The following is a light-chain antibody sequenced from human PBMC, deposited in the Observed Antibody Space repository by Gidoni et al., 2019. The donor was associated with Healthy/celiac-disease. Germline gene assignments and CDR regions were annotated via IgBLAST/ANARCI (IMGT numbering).Light chain of an antibody. V-gene: IGLV2-23*01. J-gene: IGLJ3*02. CDR3: CSYAGSSTRWV. Sequence: QSALTPPAPVSRSPGQSITISCTGTSSDVGSYNLVSWYQQPPGKAPKLMIYEGSKRPSGVSNRFSGSKSGNTASLTISGLQAEDEADYYCCSYAGSSTRWVFGGGTKLTVL. CDR2: EGS. CDR1: SSDVGSYNL.